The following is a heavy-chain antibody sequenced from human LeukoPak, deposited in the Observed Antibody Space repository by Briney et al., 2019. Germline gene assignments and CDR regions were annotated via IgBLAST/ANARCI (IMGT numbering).Heavy chain of an antibody. V-gene: IGHV3-15*01. J-gene: IGHJ4*02. Sequence: PGGSLRLSCAASGFGFTNAWMTWVRQAPGKAPEWVGRIKSNPDGGTTDYAAPVKGRFTISRDDSKNTLYLQLNSPKTEDTAVYYCTTLSYDIHYWGQGTLVTVPS. CDR2: IKSNPDGGTT. D-gene: IGHD3-9*01. CDR3: TTLSYDIHY. CDR1: GFGFTNAW.